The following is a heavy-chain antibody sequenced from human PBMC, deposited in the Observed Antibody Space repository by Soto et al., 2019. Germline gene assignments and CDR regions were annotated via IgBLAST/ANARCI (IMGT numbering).Heavy chain of an antibody. D-gene: IGHD3-3*01. CDR3: ARRDSNYDFWSGWLDY. CDR2: IYYSGST. V-gene: IGHV4-39*01. J-gene: IGHJ4*02. Sequence: SETLSLTCTVSGGSISSSSYYWGWIRQPPGKGLEWIGSIYYSGSTYYNPSLKSRVTISVDTSKNQFSLRLSSVTVADTAVYYCARRDSNYDFWSGWLDYWGQGTLVTVSS. CDR1: GGSISSSSYY.